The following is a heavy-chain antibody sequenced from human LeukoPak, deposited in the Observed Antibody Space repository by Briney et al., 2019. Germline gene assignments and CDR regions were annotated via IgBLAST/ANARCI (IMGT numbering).Heavy chain of an antibody. D-gene: IGHD3-3*01. CDR3: ARARNYDFWSGPLGFYYYMDV. CDR2: IKQGGSEK. Sequence: PGGSLRLSCAASGFTFSSYWMSWVRQAPGKGLEWVGNIKQGGSEKYYVDSVKGGFTIYRDNDKNSLYLQMTSLRAQDTAVYYCARARNYDFWSGPLGFYYYMDVWGKGTTVTVSS. CDR1: GFTFSSYW. J-gene: IGHJ6*03. V-gene: IGHV3-7*01.